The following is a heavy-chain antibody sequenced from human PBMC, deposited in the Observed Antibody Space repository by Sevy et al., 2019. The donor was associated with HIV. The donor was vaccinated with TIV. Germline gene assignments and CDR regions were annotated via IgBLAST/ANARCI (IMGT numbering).Heavy chain of an antibody. CDR2: IYYSGST. CDR3: ARYVWDISGTEYFDY. D-gene: IGHD3-10*02. V-gene: IGHV4-61*01. J-gene: IGHJ4*02. CDR1: GGSVSSGSYY. Sequence: SESLSLTCTVSGGSVSSGSYYWSWIRQPPGKGLEWIGYIYYSGSTNYNPSLKSRVTISVDTSKNQFSLKLSSVTAAVTAVYYCARYVWDISGTEYFDYWGQGTLVTVSS.